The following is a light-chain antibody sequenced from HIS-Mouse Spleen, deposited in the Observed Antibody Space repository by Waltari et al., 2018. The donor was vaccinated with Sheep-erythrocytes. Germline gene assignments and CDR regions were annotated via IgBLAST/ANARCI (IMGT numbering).Light chain of an antibody. V-gene: IGLV2-11*01. CDR3: CSYAGSYNHV. CDR1: SSDVGGYNH. Sequence: QSALTQPRSVSGSPGQSVTISCTGTSSDVGGYNHVSWYQQNPGKAPTLMIYDVSKRPSGVPDRFSGSKSGNTASLTISGLQAEEEADYYCCSYAGSYNHVFATGTKVTVL. CDR2: DVS. J-gene: IGLJ1*01.